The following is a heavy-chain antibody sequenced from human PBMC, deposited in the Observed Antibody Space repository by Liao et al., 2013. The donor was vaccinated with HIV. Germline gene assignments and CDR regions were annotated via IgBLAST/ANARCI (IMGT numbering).Heavy chain of an antibody. CDR1: DDSINSGRYY. J-gene: IGHJ5*02. Sequence: QVQLQESGPGLVKPSETLSLTCTVSDDSINSGRYYWTWIRQPPGKGLEWIGYISYSGNTFYSPSLKSRVTISVDTSKNQFSLKLSSVTAADTAVYYCARDPWITGTGIDPWGQGTLVTVSS. CDR3: ARDPWITGTGIDP. V-gene: IGHV4-30-4*08. D-gene: IGHD3-10*01. CDR2: ISYSGNT.